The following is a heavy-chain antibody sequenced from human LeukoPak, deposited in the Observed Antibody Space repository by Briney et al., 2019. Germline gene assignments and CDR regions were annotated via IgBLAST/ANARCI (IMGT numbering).Heavy chain of an antibody. V-gene: IGHV4-38-2*01. CDR2: IYHSGST. CDR1: GYSISSGYY. Sequence: KPSDTLSLTCAVSGYSISSGYYWGWIRQPPGKGLEWIGSIYHSGSTYYNPSLKSRVTISVDTSKNQFSLKLSSVTAADTAVYYCASTDYSNYDYYYYYMDVWGKGTTVTVSS. CDR3: ASTDYSNYDYYYYYMDV. D-gene: IGHD4-11*01. J-gene: IGHJ6*03.